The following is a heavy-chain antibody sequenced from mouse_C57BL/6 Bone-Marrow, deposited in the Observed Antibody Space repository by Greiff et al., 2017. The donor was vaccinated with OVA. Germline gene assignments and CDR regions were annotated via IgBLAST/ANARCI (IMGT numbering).Heavy chain of an antibody. V-gene: IGHV1-72*01. J-gene: IGHJ2*01. CDR1: GYTFTSYW. CDR2: IDPNSGGT. D-gene: IGHD1-1*01. Sequence: QVHVKQPGAELVKPGASVKLSCKASGYTFTSYWMHWVKQRPGRGLEWIGRIDPNSGGTKYNEKFKSKATLTVDKSSSTAYMQLSSLTSENSAVSDCAREGNYGSSYPYFDYWGQGTTLTVSS. CDR3: AREGNYGSSYPYFDY.